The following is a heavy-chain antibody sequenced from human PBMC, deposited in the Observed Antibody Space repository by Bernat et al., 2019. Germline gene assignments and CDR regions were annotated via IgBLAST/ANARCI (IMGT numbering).Heavy chain of an antibody. J-gene: IGHJ4*02. CDR1: GFTFSSYG. CDR3: ARDVVAVAAYYFDY. D-gene: IGHD6-19*01. CDR2: IWYDGSNK. Sequence: QVQLVESGGGVVQPGRSLRLSCAASGFTFSSYGMHWVRQAPGKGLEWVAVIWYDGSNKYYADSVKGRFTLSRDNSKNTLYLQMNSLRAEDTAVYYCARDVVAVAAYYFDYWGQGTLVTVSS. V-gene: IGHV3-33*01.